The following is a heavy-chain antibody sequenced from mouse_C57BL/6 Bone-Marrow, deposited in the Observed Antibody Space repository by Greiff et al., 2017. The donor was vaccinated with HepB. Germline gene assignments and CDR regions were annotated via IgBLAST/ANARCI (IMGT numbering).Heavy chain of an antibody. CDR3: ASPYSNYAMDY. CDR2: ISSGGSYT. V-gene: IGHV5-6*01. D-gene: IGHD2-5*01. Sequence: EVMLVESGGDLVKPGGSLKLSCAASGFTFSSYGLSWVRQTPDKRLEWVATISSGGSYTYYPDSVKGRFTISRANAKNTLYLQMSSLKSEDTAMYYCASPYSNYAMDYWGQGTSVTVSS. CDR1: GFTFSSYG. J-gene: IGHJ4*01.